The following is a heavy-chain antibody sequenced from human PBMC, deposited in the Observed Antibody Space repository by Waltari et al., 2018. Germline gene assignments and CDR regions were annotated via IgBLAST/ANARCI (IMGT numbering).Heavy chain of an antibody. V-gene: IGHV3-21*01. Sequence: EVQLVESGGGLVKPGGSLRLSCAASGFTFSSYSMNWVRQAPGKGLEWVSSISSSSSYIYYADSGKGRFTISRDNAKNSLYLQMNSLRAEDTAVYYCARGEDSGYYYSYWGQGTLVTVSS. CDR2: ISSSSSYI. CDR1: GFTFSSYS. D-gene: IGHD3-22*01. CDR3: ARGEDSGYYYSY. J-gene: IGHJ4*02.